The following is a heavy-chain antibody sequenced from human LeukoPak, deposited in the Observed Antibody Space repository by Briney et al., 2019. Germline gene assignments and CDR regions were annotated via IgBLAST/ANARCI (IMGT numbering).Heavy chain of an antibody. D-gene: IGHD3-3*01. V-gene: IGHV4-34*01. CDR1: GGSFSGYY. J-gene: IGHJ3*02. CDR3: ARGPGIFGVVNDAFDI. CDR2: INHSGST. Sequence: SETLSLTCAVYGGSFSGYYWSWIRQPPGKGLEWIGEINHSGSTNYNPSLKSRVTISVDTSKNQFSLKLSSVTAADTAVYYCARGPGIFGVVNDAFDIWGQGTMVTVSS.